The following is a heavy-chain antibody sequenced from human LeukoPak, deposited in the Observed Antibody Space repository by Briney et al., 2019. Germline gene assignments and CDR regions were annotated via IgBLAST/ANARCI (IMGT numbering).Heavy chain of an antibody. CDR3: ARGPYSYDSSGAFDI. V-gene: IGHV4-39*07. Sequence: SETLSLTCTVSGGSISSSDSYWGWIRRPPGKGLGWIGNIYYSGTTYYNPSLKSRVTISVDTSKNHFSLKLSSVTAADTAVYFCARGPYSYDSSGAFDIWGQGTMVTVSS. J-gene: IGHJ3*02. CDR1: GGSISSSDSY. CDR2: IYYSGTT. D-gene: IGHD3-22*01.